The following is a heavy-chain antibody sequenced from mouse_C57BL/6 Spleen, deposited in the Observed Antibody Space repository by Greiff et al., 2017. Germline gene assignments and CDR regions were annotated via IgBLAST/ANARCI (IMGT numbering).Heavy chain of an antibody. J-gene: IGHJ2*01. Sequence: QVQLKESGPELVRPGASVKFSCKASGFAFSSTWMNWVKQRPGQGLEWIGRVFPGDGDTNYTRKFKGKASLTADTSSSPAYMQLSSLTSEDSAVYCCARERDGFDDWGQGTTLTVSS. V-gene: IGHV1-82*01. CDR2: VFPGDGDT. CDR3: ARERDGFDD. CDR1: GFAFSSTW.